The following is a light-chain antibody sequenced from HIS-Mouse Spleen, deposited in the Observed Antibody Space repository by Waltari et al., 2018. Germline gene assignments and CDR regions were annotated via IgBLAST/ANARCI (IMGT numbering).Light chain of an antibody. CDR1: SSDVGGYNY. J-gene: IGLJ1*01. CDR2: DGI. Sequence: QSALTQPRSVSGSPGQSVTISCTGTSSDVGGYNYVSWYQPHPGKAPKPLLYDGIKRPSGVPDRFSGSKSGNTASLTISGLQAEDEADYYCCSYAGSYTGVFGTGTKVTVL. V-gene: IGLV2-11*01. CDR3: CSYAGSYTGV.